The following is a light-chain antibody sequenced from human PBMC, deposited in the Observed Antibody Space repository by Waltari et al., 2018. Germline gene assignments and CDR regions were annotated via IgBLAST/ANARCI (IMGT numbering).Light chain of an antibody. CDR1: SSDVGGYNY. Sequence: QSALTQPASVSGSPGQSITISCTGTSSDVGGYNYVSWYQQHPGKAPKLMIYVVSTRPSGVSNRFSGSKSGNTASLTISGLQAEDEADYYCASYKTRGRIVGGGTKLTVL. CDR2: VVS. V-gene: IGLV2-14*03. J-gene: IGLJ2*01. CDR3: ASYKTRGRI.